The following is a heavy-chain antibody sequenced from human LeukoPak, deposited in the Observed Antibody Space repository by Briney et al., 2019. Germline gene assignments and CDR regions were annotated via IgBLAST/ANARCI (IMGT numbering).Heavy chain of an antibody. D-gene: IGHD6-19*01. CDR2: KKQDGSEK. V-gene: IGHV3-7*01. Sequence: PGGSLIHSCAASGFPFSYHLMSWVRQAPGKGLEWVAHKKQDGSEKHYVDSVKGRFTISRDNAENSLYLQMNTLRAEDRAVYYCARDSGSGWNPLFDYWGQGTLVTVSS. J-gene: IGHJ4*02. CDR1: GFPFSYHL. CDR3: ARDSGSGWNPLFDY.